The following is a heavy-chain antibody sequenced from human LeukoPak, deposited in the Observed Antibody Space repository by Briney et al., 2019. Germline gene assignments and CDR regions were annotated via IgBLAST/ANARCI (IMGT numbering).Heavy chain of an antibody. CDR1: GFTVSSNY. V-gene: IGHV3-66*01. Sequence: GGSLRLSCAASGFTVSSNYMSWVRQAPGKGLEWVSVIYSGGSTYYADSLKGRFTISRDNSKNTLYLQMNSLRAEDTAVYYCARAGGIAAAGNWFDPWGQGNLVTVSS. CDR2: IYSGGST. J-gene: IGHJ5*02. CDR3: ARAGGIAAAGNWFDP. D-gene: IGHD6-13*01.